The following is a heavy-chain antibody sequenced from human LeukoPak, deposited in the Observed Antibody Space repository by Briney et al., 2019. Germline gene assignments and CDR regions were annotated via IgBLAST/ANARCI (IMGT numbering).Heavy chain of an antibody. Sequence: SETLSLTCAVFGGSFSGYYWSWIRQPPGKGLEWIGYLYSRGSPNYNPSLKRRVTISVDTSKNHFSLTLSSVTAADTAVYYCARLQPNSGEWAFDIWGQGTMVTVSS. D-gene: IGHD1-1*01. CDR3: ARLQPNSGEWAFDI. CDR2: LYSRGSP. J-gene: IGHJ3*02. V-gene: IGHV4-59*01. CDR1: GGSFSGYY.